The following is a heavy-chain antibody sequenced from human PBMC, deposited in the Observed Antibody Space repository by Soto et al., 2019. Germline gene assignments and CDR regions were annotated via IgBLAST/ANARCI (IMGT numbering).Heavy chain of an antibody. Sequence: LKVCCTSSGYTLNDRYIHWARQDPGQGLEWMGWINSNSGGTNSAQKFQGRVTMTRDTSISTAYMELTRLRSDDTAMYYCARDSPSLAYCGGDCYSIDYWGQGTLVTIS. D-gene: IGHD2-21*02. CDR2: INSNSGGT. CDR3: ARDSPSLAYCGGDCYSIDY. V-gene: IGHV1-2*02. J-gene: IGHJ4*02. CDR1: GYTLNDRY.